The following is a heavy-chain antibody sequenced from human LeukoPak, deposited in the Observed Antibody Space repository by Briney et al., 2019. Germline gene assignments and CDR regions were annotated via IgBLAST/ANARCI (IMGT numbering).Heavy chain of an antibody. V-gene: IGHV4-39*01. CDR2: IYYSGST. CDR1: GGSISSSSYY. CDR3: ARLSITMVRGVILYPIYYYYYYMDV. D-gene: IGHD3-10*01. Sequence: SETLSLTCTVAGGSISSSSYYWGWIRQPPGKGLEWIGSIYYSGSTYYNPSLKSRVTISVDTSKNQFSLKLSSVTAADTAVYYCARLSITMVRGVILYPIYYYYYYMDVWGKGTTVTISS. J-gene: IGHJ6*03.